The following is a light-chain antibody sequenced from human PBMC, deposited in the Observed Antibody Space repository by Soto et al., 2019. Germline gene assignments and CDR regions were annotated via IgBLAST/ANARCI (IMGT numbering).Light chain of an antibody. CDR1: QDISNY. Sequence: DIQMTQSPSSLSASVGDRVTITCQASQDISNYLNWYQQKPGKAPKLLIYDASNLETGVPSRFSGSGSGTDFTFTISSLQPDDIATYYCQQYDNLPFTFGRGTKVDIK. J-gene: IGKJ3*01. CDR3: QQYDNLPFT. V-gene: IGKV1-33*01. CDR2: DAS.